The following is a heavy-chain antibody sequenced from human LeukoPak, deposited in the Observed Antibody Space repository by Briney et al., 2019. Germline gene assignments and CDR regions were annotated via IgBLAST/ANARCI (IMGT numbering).Heavy chain of an antibody. CDR3: AREDSSGYDY. D-gene: IGHD3-22*01. CDR2: INPSDAST. J-gene: IGHJ4*02. CDR1: GYTFTSYY. Sequence: ASVKVSCKASGYTFTSYYMHWVRQAPGQGLEWMGIINPSDASTNYAQKFQGRVNMTRDTSTNTVYMELGSLRSEDTAVYYCAREDSSGYDYWGQGTLVTVSS. V-gene: IGHV1-46*01.